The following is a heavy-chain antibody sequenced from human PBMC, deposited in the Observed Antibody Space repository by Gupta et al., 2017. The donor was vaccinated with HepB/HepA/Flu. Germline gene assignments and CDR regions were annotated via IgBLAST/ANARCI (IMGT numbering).Heavy chain of an antibody. V-gene: IGHV3-23*01. J-gene: IGHJ4*02. CDR1: GFTFSSYV. Sequence: EVQLLESGGGLVQPGGSLRLSCPASGFTFSSYVMSWVRQAPGKGLEWVSRIGGSATGEITNYADSVKGRFTISRDNSQNTMYLQMSSLRVEDTAIYYCTKDGVFDYWGQGTLVTVSS. CDR2: IGGSATGEIT. CDR3: TKDGVFDY. D-gene: IGHD3-16*01.